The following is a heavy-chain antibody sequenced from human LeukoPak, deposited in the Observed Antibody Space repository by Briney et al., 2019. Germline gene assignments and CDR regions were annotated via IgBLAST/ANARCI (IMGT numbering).Heavy chain of an antibody. V-gene: IGHV3-30*03. CDR1: GFTFSSYG. Sequence: GGSLRLSCAASGFTFSSYGMHWVRQAPGKGLEWVAVISYDGSNKYYADSVKGRFTISRDNSKNTLYLQMNSLRAEDTAVYYCVFLPYGSGSYYTSGGYGMDVWGQGTTVTVSS. D-gene: IGHD3-10*01. CDR3: VFLPYGSGSYYTSGGYGMDV. CDR2: ISYDGSNK. J-gene: IGHJ6*02.